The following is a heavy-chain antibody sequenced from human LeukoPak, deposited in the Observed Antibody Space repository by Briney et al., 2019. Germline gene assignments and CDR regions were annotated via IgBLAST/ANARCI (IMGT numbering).Heavy chain of an antibody. CDR3: ARGSMVGWYSAY. J-gene: IGHJ4*02. CDR1: GFPFSSYA. V-gene: IGHV3-23*01. CDR2: ISGSGAGT. Sequence: GGSLRLSCTASGFPFSSYATIWVRQAPGKGLEWVSAISGSGAGTHYAGSVRGRFTISRDNSNNTVYLLMNSLRAEDTATYYCARGSMVGWYSAYWGQGTLITVSS. D-gene: IGHD6-19*01.